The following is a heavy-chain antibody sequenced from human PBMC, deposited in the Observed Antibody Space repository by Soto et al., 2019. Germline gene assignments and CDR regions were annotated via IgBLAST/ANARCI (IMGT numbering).Heavy chain of an antibody. CDR3: ARQEQWLVRGSYYYGMDV. CDR2: IDPSDSYT. V-gene: IGHV5-10-1*01. D-gene: IGHD6-19*01. Sequence: HGESLKISCKGSGYSFTSYWISWVRQMPGKGLEWMGRIDPSDSYTNYSPSFQGHVTISADKSISTAYLQWSSLKASDTAMYYCARQEQWLVRGSYYYGMDVWGQGTTVTVSS. CDR1: GYSFTSYW. J-gene: IGHJ6*02.